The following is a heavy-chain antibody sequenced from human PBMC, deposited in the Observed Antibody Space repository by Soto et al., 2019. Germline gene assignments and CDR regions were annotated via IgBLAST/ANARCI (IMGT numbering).Heavy chain of an antibody. J-gene: IGHJ6*02. CDR3: ARESWGYCISTSCYDYYYGMDV. Sequence: SETLSLTCTVSGGSISSYYWSWIRQPPGKGLEWIGYIYYSGSTNYNPSLKSRVTISVDTSKNQFSLKLSSVTAADTAVYYCARESWGYCISTSCYDYYYGMDVWGQGTTVTVSS. CDR1: GGSISSYY. CDR2: IYYSGST. D-gene: IGHD2-2*01. V-gene: IGHV4-59*01.